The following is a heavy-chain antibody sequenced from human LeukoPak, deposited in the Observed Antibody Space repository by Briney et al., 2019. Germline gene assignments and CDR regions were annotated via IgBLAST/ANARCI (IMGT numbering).Heavy chain of an antibody. CDR2: ISSSSSTI. CDR3: ARDRGGSYSAIDY. Sequence: GGSLRLSCAASGFTISSYSMNWVRQAPGRGLEWVSFISSSSSTIYYADSVKGRFTISRDNAKNSLYLQMNSLRAEDTAVYYCARDRGGSYSAIDYWGQGTLVTVSS. D-gene: IGHD1-26*01. CDR1: GFTISSYS. V-gene: IGHV3-48*04. J-gene: IGHJ4*02.